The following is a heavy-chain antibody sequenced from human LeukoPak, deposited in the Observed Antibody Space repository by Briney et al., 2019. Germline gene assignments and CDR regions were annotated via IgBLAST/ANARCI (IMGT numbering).Heavy chain of an antibody. Sequence: GASVKVSCKASGYTFTSYDINWVRQATGQGLEWMGWMNPNSGNTGYAQKFQGRVTITRNTSISTAYMELSSLRSEDTAVYYCARVDSSGWYEFDPWGQGTLVTVSS. V-gene: IGHV1-8*03. CDR2: MNPNSGNT. J-gene: IGHJ5*02. CDR3: ARVDSSGWYEFDP. D-gene: IGHD6-19*01. CDR1: GYTFTSYD.